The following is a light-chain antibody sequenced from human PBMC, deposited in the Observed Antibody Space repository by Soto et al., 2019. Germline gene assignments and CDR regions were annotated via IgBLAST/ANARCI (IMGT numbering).Light chain of an antibody. CDR2: DAS. J-gene: IGKJ5*01. V-gene: IGKV1-5*01. CDR1: QSISNW. CDR3: QQYHTSSIT. Sequence: DIQMTQSPSTLSASVGDRVTITCLASQSISNWLAWYQQKPGKAPKLLIYDASSLESGVSLRFSGSGSGTEFTLTISSLQPDDFATYYCQQYHTSSITFGQGRRLEIK.